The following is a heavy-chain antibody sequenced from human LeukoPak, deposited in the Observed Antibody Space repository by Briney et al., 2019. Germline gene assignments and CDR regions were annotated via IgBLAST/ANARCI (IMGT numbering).Heavy chain of an antibody. D-gene: IGHD2-2*02. Sequence: GGSLRLSCAASGFTFSNAWISWVRQAPGKGLEWVGRIKSKTDGGTTDYAAPVKGRFTISRDDSKNTLYLQMNSLKTEDTAVYYSTTLDIVVVPAAIQHYYGMDVWGQGTTVTVSS. CDR2: IKSKTDGGTT. J-gene: IGHJ6*02. V-gene: IGHV3-15*01. CDR1: GFTFSNAW. CDR3: TTLDIVVVPAAIQHYYGMDV.